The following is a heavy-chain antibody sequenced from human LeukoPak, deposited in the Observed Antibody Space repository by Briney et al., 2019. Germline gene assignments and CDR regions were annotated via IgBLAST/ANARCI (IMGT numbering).Heavy chain of an antibody. CDR1: GFTFSRFA. CDR2: ISGSGGST. D-gene: IGHD6-19*01. Sequence: PGGSLRLSCEASGFTFSRFAMTWVRQAPGKGLEWVSAISGSGGSTYYADSVKGRFTISRDNSKNTLYLQMNSLRAEDTAVYYCARDLAVAGKGYWGQGTLVTVSS. J-gene: IGHJ4*02. CDR3: ARDLAVAGKGY. V-gene: IGHV3-23*01.